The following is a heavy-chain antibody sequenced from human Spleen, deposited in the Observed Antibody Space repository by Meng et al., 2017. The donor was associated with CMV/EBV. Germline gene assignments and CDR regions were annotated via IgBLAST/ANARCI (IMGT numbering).Heavy chain of an antibody. CDR2: ISSSGSTI. V-gene: IGHV3-11*01. J-gene: IGHJ4*02. D-gene: IGHD2-8*01. Sequence: DSYMSWIRQAPAKQLEWVSYISSSGSTIYYAASVKGRFTISRDNAKNSLYLQMNSLRAEDTAVYYCARDSSPKIHSLMVYDYYFDYWGQGTLVTVSS. CDR1: DSY. CDR3: ARDSSPKIHSLMVYDYYFDY.